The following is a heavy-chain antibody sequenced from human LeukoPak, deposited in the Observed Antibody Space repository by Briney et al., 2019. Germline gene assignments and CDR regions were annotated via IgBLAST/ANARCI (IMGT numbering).Heavy chain of an antibody. CDR2: IKEDGTEK. CDR1: GFTFSNWW. J-gene: IGHJ4*02. D-gene: IGHD4-23*01. V-gene: IGHV3-7*01. CDR3: ARGRWLDD. Sequence: GGSLRLSCVVSGFTFSNWWMSWVRQAPGKGLEYVANIKEDGTEKNYMDSAKGRFTISRDNAKNSLYLQMNSLRVEDTGICYCARGRWLDDWGQGTLVTVSS.